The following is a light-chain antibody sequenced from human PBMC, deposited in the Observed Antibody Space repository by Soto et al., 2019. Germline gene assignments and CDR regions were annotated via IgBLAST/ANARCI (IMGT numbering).Light chain of an antibody. Sequence: EIGLTQSPGTLSLSPGERATLSCRASQSVSSSYLAWYQQKPGQAPRLLIYGASSRATGIPDRFSGSGSGTDFTLTISRLEPEDFAVYDCQQYGRSYTFGQGTKLEIK. CDR1: QSVSSSY. CDR2: GAS. V-gene: IGKV3-20*01. J-gene: IGKJ2*01. CDR3: QQYGRSYT.